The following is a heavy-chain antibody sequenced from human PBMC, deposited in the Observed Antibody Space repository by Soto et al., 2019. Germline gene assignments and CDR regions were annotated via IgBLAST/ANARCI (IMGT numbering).Heavy chain of an antibody. CDR2: VYPGDSET. D-gene: IGHD1-1*01. J-gene: IGHJ3*02. Sequence: PGESLKISCKGSGYNFSSHWIAWVCQKPGKGLEWMGIVYPGDSETRYSPSFEGQVTMSADKSIDTAYLQWSSLRASDTAMYYCAKLEVLDIWGQGTMVTVSS. CDR1: GYNFSSHW. V-gene: IGHV5-51*01. CDR3: AKLEVLDI.